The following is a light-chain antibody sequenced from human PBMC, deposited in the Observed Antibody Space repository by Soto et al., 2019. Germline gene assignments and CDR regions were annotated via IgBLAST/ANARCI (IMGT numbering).Light chain of an antibody. CDR1: SIDVGGYNY. CDR3: CSYAGSYTYV. V-gene: IGLV2-11*01. Sequence: SVLTQPRSVSGSPGQSVTMSCTGTSIDVGGYNYVSWYQQHPGKAPKLMIYDVSQRPSGVPDRFSGSKSGNTASLTISGLQAEDEADYYCCSYAGSYTYVFGTGTKVTVL. J-gene: IGLJ1*01. CDR2: DVS.